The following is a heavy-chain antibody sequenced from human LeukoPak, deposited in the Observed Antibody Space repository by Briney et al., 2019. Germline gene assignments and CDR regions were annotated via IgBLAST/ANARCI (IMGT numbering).Heavy chain of an antibody. V-gene: IGHV3-11*04. CDR1: GFTFSDYY. Sequence: GGSLRLSCAASGFTFSDYYMSWIRQAPGKGLEWVSYISSSGSTIYYADSVKGRFTISRDNAKNSLYLQMNSLRAEDTAVYYCARTLAYCGGDCYSGYIDYWGQGTLVTVSS. D-gene: IGHD2-21*02. J-gene: IGHJ4*02. CDR3: ARTLAYCGGDCYSGYIDY. CDR2: ISSSGSTI.